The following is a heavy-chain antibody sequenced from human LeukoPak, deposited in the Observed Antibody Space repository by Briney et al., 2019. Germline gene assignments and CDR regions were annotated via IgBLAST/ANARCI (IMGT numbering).Heavy chain of an antibody. CDR2: ISSSSSYI. CDR3: ARGHITISAAGTRIDY. Sequence: GGSLRLSCAASGFTFSSYSMNWVRQAPGKGLEWVSSISSSSSYIYYADSVKGRFTISRDNAKNSLYLQMNSLRAEDTAVYYCARGHITISAAGTRIDYWGQGTLVTVSS. V-gene: IGHV3-21*01. CDR1: GFTFSSYS. J-gene: IGHJ4*02. D-gene: IGHD6-13*01.